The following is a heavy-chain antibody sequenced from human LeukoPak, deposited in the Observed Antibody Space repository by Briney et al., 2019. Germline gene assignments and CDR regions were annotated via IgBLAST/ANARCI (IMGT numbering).Heavy chain of an antibody. CDR3: ARRLALDY. D-gene: IGHD6-25*01. J-gene: IGHJ4*02. CDR1: GFPFSILV. V-gene: IGHV3-30-3*01. Sequence: PGRSLRLSCAASGFPFSILVVQGPPRAPGRGLEWVAVISYDGSNKYYADSVKGRFTISRDNSKNTLYLQMNSLRAEDTAVYYCARRLALDYWGQGTLVTVSS. CDR2: ISYDGSNK.